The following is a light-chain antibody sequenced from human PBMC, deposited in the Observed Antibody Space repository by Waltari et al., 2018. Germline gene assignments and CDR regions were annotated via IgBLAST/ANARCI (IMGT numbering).Light chain of an antibody. CDR2: RAS. J-gene: IGKJ1*01. V-gene: IGKV3-20*01. CDR1: KSVGSSS. CDR3: QQHGTLPAT. Sequence: ELVLTQSPGTASLSPGERVTLSCRASKSVGSSSLAWYQQKPGQSPRLVIYRASRSATVIPDRFSGSGSGTDFSLTISRLEPEDFAVYYCQQHGTLPATFGQGTKVEIK.